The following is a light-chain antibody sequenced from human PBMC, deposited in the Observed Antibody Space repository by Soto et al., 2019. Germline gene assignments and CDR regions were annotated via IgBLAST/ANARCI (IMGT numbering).Light chain of an antibody. Sequence: EVLMTQSPATLSVSPGERVTLSCRASQSVYSNLAWYQQKPGQAPRLLIYGASTRATGLPARFSGSGSGTEFTLTISSLQYEDFAVYYCQQYNSWPLTFGGGTKVAIK. CDR2: GAS. V-gene: IGKV3-15*01. CDR1: QSVYSN. J-gene: IGKJ4*01. CDR3: QQYNSWPLT.